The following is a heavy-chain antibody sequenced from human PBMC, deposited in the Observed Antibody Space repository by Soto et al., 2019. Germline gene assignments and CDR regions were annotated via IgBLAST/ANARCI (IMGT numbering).Heavy chain of an antibody. CDR2: ISWNGAAT. D-gene: IGHD3-10*01. J-gene: IGHJ4*02. Sequence: DAQLVESGGGLVQPGRSLRLSCVASGFTFDDYAIHWVRQAPGKGLEWVSGISWNGAATGYADSVKGRVTISRDNAKNSLYLQMSSLRTEDTAIYYCANLPLYGSGFDCWGQGTLVTVSS. V-gene: IGHV3-9*01. CDR3: ANLPLYGSGFDC. CDR1: GFTFDDYA.